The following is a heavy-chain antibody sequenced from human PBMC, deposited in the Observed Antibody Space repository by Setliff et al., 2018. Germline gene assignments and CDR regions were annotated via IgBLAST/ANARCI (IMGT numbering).Heavy chain of an antibody. CDR3: AGAKVVTYYYGSTHVGDFDY. D-gene: IGHD3-10*01. V-gene: IGHV1-18*01. J-gene: IGHJ4*02. CDR2: ITANKGNT. CDR1: GYTFTNFA. Sequence: ASVKVSCKASGYTFTNFAITWVRQAPGQGLEWMGWITANKGNTNYAQKFQDRVTMTTDTSTTTAYMEMRSLRSDDTAVYFCAGAKVVTYYYGSTHVGDFDYWGQGTLVTVS.